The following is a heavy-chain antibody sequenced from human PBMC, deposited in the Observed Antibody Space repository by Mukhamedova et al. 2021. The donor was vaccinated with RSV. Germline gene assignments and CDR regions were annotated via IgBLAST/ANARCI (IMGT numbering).Heavy chain of an antibody. Sequence: GLEWVAVIWSDRSKEYYADSVKGRFTISRDTSTSTVSLQMNSRGAEKTPVYSCARDAETNSKYSIFDSWGQGTLVTVP. V-gene: IGHV3-33*01. J-gene: IGHJ4*02. CDR3: ARDAETNSKYSIFDS. D-gene: IGHD4-11*01. CDR2: IWSDRSKE.